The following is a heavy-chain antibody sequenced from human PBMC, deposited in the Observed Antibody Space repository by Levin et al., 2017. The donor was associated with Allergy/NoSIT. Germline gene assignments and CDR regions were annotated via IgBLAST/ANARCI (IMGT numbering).Heavy chain of an antibody. D-gene: IGHD1-26*01. Sequence: GGSLRLSCAASGFTFSSYGMHWVRQAPGKGLEWVAVISYDGSNKYYADSVKGRFTISRDNSKNTLYLQMNSLRAEDTAVYYCAKDRGGSYYDDAFDIWGQGTMVTVSS. CDR2: ISYDGSNK. CDR3: AKDRGGSYYDDAFDI. V-gene: IGHV3-30*18. J-gene: IGHJ3*02. CDR1: GFTFSSYG.